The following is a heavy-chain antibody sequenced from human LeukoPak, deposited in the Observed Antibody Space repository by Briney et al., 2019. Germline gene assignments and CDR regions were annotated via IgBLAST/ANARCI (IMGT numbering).Heavy chain of an antibody. J-gene: IGHJ6*02. CDR3: TRLRQYYYDSSGPSGMDV. CDR1: GSTFSGSA. V-gene: IGHV3-73*01. D-gene: IGHD3-22*01. CDR2: IRSKANSYAT. Sequence: GGSLRLSCAASGSTFSGSAMHWVRQASGKGLEWVGRIRSKANSYATAYAASVKGRFTISRDDSKNTAYLQMNSLKTEDTAVYYCTRLRQYYYDSSGPSGMDVWGQGTTVTVSS.